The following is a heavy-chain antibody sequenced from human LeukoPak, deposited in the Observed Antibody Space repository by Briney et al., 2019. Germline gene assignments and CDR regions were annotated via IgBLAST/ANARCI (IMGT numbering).Heavy chain of an antibody. CDR2: ISSSSSYI. Sequence: GGSLRLSCAASGFTFDDYGMSWVRQAPGKGLEWVSSISSSSSYIYYADSVKGRLTISRDDAKNSLYLQMNSLRAEDTAVYYCARAEMATKIDYWGQGTLVTVSS. CDR1: GFTFDDYG. J-gene: IGHJ4*02. V-gene: IGHV3-21*01. CDR3: ARAEMATKIDY. D-gene: IGHD5-24*01.